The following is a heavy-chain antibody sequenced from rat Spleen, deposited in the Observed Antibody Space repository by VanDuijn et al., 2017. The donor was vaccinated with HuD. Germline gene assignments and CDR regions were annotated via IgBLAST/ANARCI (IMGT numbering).Heavy chain of an antibody. J-gene: IGHJ2*01. D-gene: IGHD1-9*01. V-gene: IGHV5-19*01. CDR3: TKDQTYYGLFDC. Sequence: EVQLVESDGGLVQPGRSLKLSCAASGFTFSNYGMNWVRQAPTKGLEWVASITNTGGGTYYPDSVKGRFTISRDNAKSTLYLQMNSLRSEDTATYYCTKDQTYYGLFDCWGQGVMVTVSS. CDR1: GFTFSNYG. CDR2: ITNTGGGT.